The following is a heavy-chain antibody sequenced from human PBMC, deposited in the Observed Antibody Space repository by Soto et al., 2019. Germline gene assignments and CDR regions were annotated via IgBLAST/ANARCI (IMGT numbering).Heavy chain of an antibody. J-gene: IGHJ6*02. V-gene: IGHV1-69*13. CDR1: GGTFSSDP. CDR3: ASNQMRCGSAARPDGMDV. Sequence: SVKVSCKASGGTFSSDPVSCVRQAHGEGREWMGGIIPIFGTANYAQKFQGRVTITADESTSTAYMELSSLRSEDTAVYYCASNQMRCGSAARPDGMDVWGQGTTVTVSS. D-gene: IGHD6-6*01. CDR2: IIPIFGTA.